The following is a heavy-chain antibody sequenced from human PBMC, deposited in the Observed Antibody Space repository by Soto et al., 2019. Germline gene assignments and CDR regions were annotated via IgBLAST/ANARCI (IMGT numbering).Heavy chain of an antibody. CDR3: ARQVYTVVTPMDF. V-gene: IGHV3-48*02. Sequence: GGSLRLSCVASGFTFSAYSMNWVRQAPGKGLDWLSYISGDRAYIYYADSVRGRFIISRDNAENSLFLQMDNLRDDDTALYYCARQVYTVVTPMDFWGQGTLVTVSS. D-gene: IGHD2-21*02. CDR2: ISGDRAYI. CDR1: GFTFSAYS. J-gene: IGHJ4*02.